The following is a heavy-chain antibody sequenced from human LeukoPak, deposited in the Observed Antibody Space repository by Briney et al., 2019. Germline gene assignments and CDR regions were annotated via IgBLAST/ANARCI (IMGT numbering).Heavy chain of an antibody. CDR1: GFTFSSYE. V-gene: IGHV3-23*01. D-gene: IGHD2-21*01. CDR3: AKGGDGRYYSRADY. Sequence: GGSLRPSCAASGFTFSSYEMNWVRQAPGKGLEWVSTVGGSASGTFYADSVKGRFTISRDNSKNTLYLQMNGLRAEDTAVYYCAKGGDGRYYSRADYWGQGTLVTVSS. J-gene: IGHJ4*02. CDR2: VGGSASGT.